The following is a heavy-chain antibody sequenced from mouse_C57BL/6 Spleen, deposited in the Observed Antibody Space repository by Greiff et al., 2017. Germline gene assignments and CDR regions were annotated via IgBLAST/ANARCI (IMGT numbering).Heavy chain of an antibody. CDR3: AILAYGGSYWYFEG. Sequence: VQLQQPGAELVKPGASVKVSCKASGYTFTSYWMHWVKQRPGQGLEWIGRIHPSDSDTNYNQKFKGKATLTVDKSSSTAYMQLSSLTSEDSAVYYCAILAYGGSYWYFEGWGTRTTVTVAS. V-gene: IGHV1-74*01. CDR2: IHPSDSDT. CDR1: GYTFTSYW. J-gene: IGHJ1*03. D-gene: IGHD1-1*01.